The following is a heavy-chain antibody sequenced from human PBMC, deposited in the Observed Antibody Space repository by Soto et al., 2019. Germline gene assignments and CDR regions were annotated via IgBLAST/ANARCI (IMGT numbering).Heavy chain of an antibody. CDR1: GFTFSSYA. CDR3: ATSWEMARYYFDY. CDR2: ISGSGGST. J-gene: IGHJ4*02. Sequence: EVQLLESGGGLVQPGGSPRLSCAASGFTFSSYAMSWVRQAPGKGLEWVSAISGSGGSTYYADSVKGRFTISRDNSKNTLYLQMNSLRAEDTAVYYCATSWEMARYYFDYWGQGTLVTVSS. V-gene: IGHV3-23*01. D-gene: IGHD1-26*01.